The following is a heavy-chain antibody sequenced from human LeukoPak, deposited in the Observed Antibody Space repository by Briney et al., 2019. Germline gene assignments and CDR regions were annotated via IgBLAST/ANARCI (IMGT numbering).Heavy chain of an antibody. CDR1: GFTFSSYA. J-gene: IGHJ3*02. CDR3: ARARDGSPNAFDI. CDR2: VSPDGSTT. Sequence: GGSLRLSCAASGFTFSSYAMSWVRQAPGKGLVWVSRVSPDGSTTGHADSVEGRFTISRDNAKNMVYVQMNSLRAEDTAVYYCARARDGSPNAFDIWGQGTMVTVSS. V-gene: IGHV3-74*01. D-gene: IGHD1-26*01.